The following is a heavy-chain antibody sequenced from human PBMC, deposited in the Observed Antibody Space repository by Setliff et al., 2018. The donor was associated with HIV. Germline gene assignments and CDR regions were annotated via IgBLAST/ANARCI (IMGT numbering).Heavy chain of an antibody. CDR1: GVSITSATYY. CDR2: IDYSGSA. Sequence: SETLSLTCAVSGVSITSATYYWSWIRHSPGKGLEWIGYIDYSGSAFYNPSLKSRLTISRGTSKNQFSLRMKSVTAADTAVYYCAREGKTALVTKYFDYWGQGTLVTVSS. J-gene: IGHJ4*02. V-gene: IGHV4-31*11. D-gene: IGHD5-18*01. CDR3: AREGKTALVTKYFDY.